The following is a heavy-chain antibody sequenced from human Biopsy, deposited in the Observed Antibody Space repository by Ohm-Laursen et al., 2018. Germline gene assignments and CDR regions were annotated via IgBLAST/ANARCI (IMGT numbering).Heavy chain of an antibody. CDR2: ISPKSGGT. J-gene: IGHJ4*02. Sequence: ASVKVSCKASGFSFTGYYIHWVRQAPGQGLEWMGWISPKSGGTNYAQKFQGNITMTKNTSMSTAYMEMSRLRSDDTAVYYCALQSVAQMKNFDSWGQGALVTVSS. V-gene: IGHV1-2*02. CDR1: GFSFTGYY. D-gene: IGHD6-19*01. CDR3: ALQSVAQMKNFDS.